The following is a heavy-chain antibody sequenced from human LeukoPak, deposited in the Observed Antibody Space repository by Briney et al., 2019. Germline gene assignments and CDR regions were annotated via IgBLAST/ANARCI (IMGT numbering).Heavy chain of an antibody. CDR3: ARELYDSSGLDAFDI. V-gene: IGHV3-21*01. D-gene: IGHD3-22*01. J-gene: IGHJ3*02. Sequence: GGSLRLSCAASGFTFSSYSMNWVRQAPGKGLERVSSISSSSSYIYYADSVKGRFTISRDNAKNSLYLQMNSLRAEDTAVYYCARELYDSSGLDAFDIWGQGTMVTVSS. CDR2: ISSSSSYI. CDR1: GFTFSSYS.